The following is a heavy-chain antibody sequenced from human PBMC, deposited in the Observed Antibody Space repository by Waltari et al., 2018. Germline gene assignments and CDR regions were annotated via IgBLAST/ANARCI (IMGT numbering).Heavy chain of an antibody. Sequence: EVQLLESGGGLVQPGGSLRLSCAASGFTFSSSAMSWVRQAPGKGLEWVSAISGSGGSTYYADSVKGRFTISRDNSKNTLYLQMNSLRAEDTAVYYCAKSYSSSWEGFDYWGQGTLVTVSS. CDR3: AKSYSSSWEGFDY. CDR1: GFTFSSSA. D-gene: IGHD6-13*01. J-gene: IGHJ4*02. V-gene: IGHV3-23*01. CDR2: ISGSGGST.